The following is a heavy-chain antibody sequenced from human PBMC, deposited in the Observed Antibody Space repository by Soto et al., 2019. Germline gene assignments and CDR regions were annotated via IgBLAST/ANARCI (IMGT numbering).Heavy chain of an antibody. CDR2: IYYSGST. V-gene: IGHV4-59*08. CDR1: GGSISSYY. J-gene: IGHJ5*02. CDR3: ARSGRYCSGGSCYFRNWFDP. D-gene: IGHD2-15*01. Sequence: SETLSLTCTVSGGSISSYYWSWIRQPPGKGLEWIGYIYYSGSTNYNPSLKSRVTISVDTSKNQFSLKLSSVTAADTAVYYCARSGRYCSGGSCYFRNWFDPWGQGTLATVSS.